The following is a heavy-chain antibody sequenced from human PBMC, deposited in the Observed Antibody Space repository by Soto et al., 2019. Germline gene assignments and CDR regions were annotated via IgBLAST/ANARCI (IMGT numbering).Heavy chain of an antibody. V-gene: IGHV1-18*01. CDR3: ATTLRYFDWLTYYFDF. D-gene: IGHD3-9*01. J-gene: IGHJ4*02. CDR2: ISAYNGNT. CDR1: GYTFTSYC. Sequence: GASVKVSCKASGYTFTSYCISWVRQAPGQGLEWMGWISAYNGNTNYAQKLQGRVTMTTDTSTSTAYMELRSLRSDDTAVYYCATTLRYFDWLTYYFDFWGQGTLVTVSS.